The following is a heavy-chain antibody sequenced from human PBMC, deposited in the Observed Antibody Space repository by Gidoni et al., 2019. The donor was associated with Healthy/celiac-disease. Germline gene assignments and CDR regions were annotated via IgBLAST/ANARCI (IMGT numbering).Heavy chain of an antibody. CDR3: ARERGYSSEWGYYYGMDV. CDR2: ISSSGSTI. D-gene: IGHD6-19*01. J-gene: IGHJ6*04. Sequence: ELLVEPGGGLLQPGWSLRLSCAASGFTFSHYSTSWILQAPGKGLAEVSYISSSGSTIYYADSVKGRFTISRDNAKNSLYLQMNSLRAEDTAVYYCARERGYSSEWGYYYGMDVWGKGTTVTVSS. V-gene: IGHV3-11*01. CDR1: GFTFSHYS.